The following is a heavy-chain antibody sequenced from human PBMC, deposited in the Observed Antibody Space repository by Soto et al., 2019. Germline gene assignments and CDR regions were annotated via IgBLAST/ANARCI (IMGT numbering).Heavy chain of an antibody. CDR3: ARSGPRGYYGMDV. D-gene: IGHD3-10*01. CDR2: IIPIFGTA. Sequence: SLKVRCKSSGGTFSSYAIMCVRQAPGQGLEWMGGIIPIFGTANYAQKFQGRVTITADESTSTAYMELSSLRSEDTAVYYCARSGPRGYYGMDVWGQGTTV. J-gene: IGHJ6*02. V-gene: IGHV1-69*13. CDR1: GGTFSSYA.